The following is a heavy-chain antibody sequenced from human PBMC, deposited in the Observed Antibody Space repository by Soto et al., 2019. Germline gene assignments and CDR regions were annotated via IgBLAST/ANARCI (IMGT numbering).Heavy chain of an antibody. CDR1: GYSFTSYC. CDR2: IYPGDSDT. D-gene: IGHD4-4*01. Sequence: GRSLKISSKVSGYSFTSYCIGGVRQMHGKGLEWMGIIYPGDSDTRYSPSFQGQVTISADKSINTAYLQWSSLKASDTAMYYCARNLQEGYNHGMDVWGQGTTVTVSS. V-gene: IGHV5-51*01. CDR3: ARNLQEGYNHGMDV. J-gene: IGHJ6*01.